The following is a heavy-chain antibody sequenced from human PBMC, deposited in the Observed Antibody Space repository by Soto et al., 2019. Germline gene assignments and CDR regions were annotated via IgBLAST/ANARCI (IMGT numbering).Heavy chain of an antibody. D-gene: IGHD2-2*01. CDR3: AIAPRSEGIVVVPAASTFDY. Sequence: PSETLSLTCAVYGGSFIGYYCILIRHPPFKWLEWIGEINHSGSTNYNPSLKSRVTISVDTSKNQFSLKLSSVTAADTAVYYCAIAPRSEGIVVVPAASTFDYWGQGTLVTVSS. CDR1: GGSFIGYY. V-gene: IGHV4-34*01. J-gene: IGHJ4*02. CDR2: INHSGST.